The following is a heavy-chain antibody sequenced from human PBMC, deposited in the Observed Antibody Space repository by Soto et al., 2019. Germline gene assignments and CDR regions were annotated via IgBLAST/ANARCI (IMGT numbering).Heavy chain of an antibody. CDR3: ARHPGLYCSSTSCYNWFDP. J-gene: IGHJ5*02. D-gene: IGHD2-2*01. CDR1: GYSFTSYW. Sequence: GASLKISCKGSGYSFTSYWIGWVRQMPGKGLEWMGIIYPGDSDTRYSPSFQGQVTISADKSISTAYLQWSSLKASDTAMYYCARHPGLYCSSTSCYNWFDPWGQGTLVTVSS. V-gene: IGHV5-51*01. CDR2: IYPGDSDT.